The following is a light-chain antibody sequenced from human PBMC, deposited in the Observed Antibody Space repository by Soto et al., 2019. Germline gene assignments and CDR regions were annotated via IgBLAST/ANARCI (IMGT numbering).Light chain of an antibody. Sequence: DIQMSQSPSSLSASVGERVTISCRASQSISSYLNWYQQKPGKAPKLLIYAASSLQSGVPSRFSGSGSGTDFTLTISSLQPEDFATYYCQQSYSTPHTFGQGTRLE. V-gene: IGKV1-39*01. J-gene: IGKJ5*01. CDR3: QQSYSTPHT. CDR1: QSISSY. CDR2: AAS.